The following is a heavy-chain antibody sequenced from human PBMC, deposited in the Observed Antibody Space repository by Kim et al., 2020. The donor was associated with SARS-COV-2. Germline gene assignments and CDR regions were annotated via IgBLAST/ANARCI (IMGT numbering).Heavy chain of an antibody. D-gene: IGHD6-13*01. CDR3: ASLAAGTWYYYYGMDV. V-gene: IGHV4-34*01. J-gene: IGHJ6*02. Sequence: LKSRVTRSVDTSKNQFSLKLSSVTAADTAVYYCASLAAGTWYYYYGMDVWGQGTTVTVSS.